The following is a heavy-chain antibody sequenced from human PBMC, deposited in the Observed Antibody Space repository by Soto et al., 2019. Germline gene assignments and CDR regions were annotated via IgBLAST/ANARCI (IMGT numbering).Heavy chain of an antibody. D-gene: IGHD3-3*01. CDR2: INAGNGNT. CDR3: ASGGVVHYYYGMDV. V-gene: IGHV1-3*01. Sequence: GASVKVSCKASGYTFTSNGISWVRQAPGQGLEWMGWINAGNGNTKYSQKFQGRVTITRDTSASTAYMELSSLRSEDTAVYYCASGGVVHYYYGMDVWGQGTTVTVSS. CDR1: GYTFTSNG. J-gene: IGHJ6*02.